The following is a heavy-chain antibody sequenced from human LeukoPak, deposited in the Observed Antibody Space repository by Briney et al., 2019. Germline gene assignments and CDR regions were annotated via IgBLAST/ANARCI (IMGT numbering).Heavy chain of an antibody. Sequence: SETLSLTCTVSGGSISSYYWSWIRQPAGKGLEWIGRIYTSGSTNYNPSLKSRVTMSVDTSKNQFSLKLSSVTAADTAVYYCARFNNDYVWGSYRPNWFDPWGQGTLVTVSS. D-gene: IGHD3-16*02. CDR3: ARFNNDYVWGSYRPNWFDP. CDR1: GGSISSYY. J-gene: IGHJ5*02. CDR2: IYTSGST. V-gene: IGHV4-4*07.